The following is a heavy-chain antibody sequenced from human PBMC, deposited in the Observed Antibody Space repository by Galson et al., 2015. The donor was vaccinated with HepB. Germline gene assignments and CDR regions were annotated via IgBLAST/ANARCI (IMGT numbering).Heavy chain of an antibody. CDR2: IYYSGST. V-gene: IGHV4-39*07. CDR3: DIGSSTSDFDY. D-gene: IGHD2-2*01. CDR1: GGSISSSSYY. J-gene: IGHJ4*02. Sequence: ETLSLPCTVSGGSISSSSYYWGWIRPPPGKGLEWIGSIYYSGSTYYNPSLKSRVTISVDTSKNQFSLKLSSVTAADTAVYYCDIGSSTSDFDYWGQGTLVTVSS.